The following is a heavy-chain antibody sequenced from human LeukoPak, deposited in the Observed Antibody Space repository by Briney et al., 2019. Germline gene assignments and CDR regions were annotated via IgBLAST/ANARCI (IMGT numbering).Heavy chain of an antibody. CDR1: GFTFSSYE. CDR2: ISSSGSTI. D-gene: IGHD5-24*01. V-gene: IGHV3-48*03. CDR3: ARVSRLQSFDY. Sequence: PGGSLGLSCAASGFTFSSYEMNWVRQAPGKGLEWVSYISSSGSTIYYADSVKGRFTISRDNAKNSLYLQMNSLRAEDTAVYYCARVSRLQSFDYWGQGTLVTVSS. J-gene: IGHJ4*02.